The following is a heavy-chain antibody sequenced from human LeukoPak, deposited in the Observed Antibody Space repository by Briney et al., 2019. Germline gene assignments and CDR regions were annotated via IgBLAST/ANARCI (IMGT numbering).Heavy chain of an antibody. V-gene: IGHV3-15*07. Sequence: GGSLRLSCAASGFTFSNAWMSWVSQAPGKGLEWVGRIKSKTDGGTTDYAAPVKGRFTISRDDSKNTLYLQMNSLKTEDTAVYYCSTTYYYDSSEGYWGQGTLVTVSS. D-gene: IGHD3-22*01. CDR1: GFTFSNAW. J-gene: IGHJ4*02. CDR3: STTYYYDSSEGY. CDR2: IKSKTDGGTT.